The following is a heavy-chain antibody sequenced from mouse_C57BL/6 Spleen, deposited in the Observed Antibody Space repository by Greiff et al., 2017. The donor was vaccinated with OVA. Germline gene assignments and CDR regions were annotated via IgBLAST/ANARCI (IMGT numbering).Heavy chain of an antibody. CDR1: GFNIKDYY. CDR3: APQRGSSYGYFDY. CDR2: IDPEDGET. V-gene: IGHV14-2*01. Sequence: VQLQQSGAELVKPGATVKLSCTASGFNIKDYYMHWVKQRTEQGLEWIGRIDPEDGETKYAPKFQGKATITADTSSNTAYLQLSSLTSEDTAVYYCAPQRGSSYGYFDYWGQGTTLTVSS. D-gene: IGHD1-1*01. J-gene: IGHJ2*01.